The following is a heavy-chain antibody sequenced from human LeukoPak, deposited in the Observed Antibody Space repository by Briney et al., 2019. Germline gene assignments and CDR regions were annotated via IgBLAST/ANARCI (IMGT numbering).Heavy chain of an antibody. CDR1: GYTFTGYY. J-gene: IGHJ4*02. Sequence: ASVKVSCKASGYTFTGYYMHWVRQAPGQGLEWMGWINPNSGGTNYAQKFQGWVTMTRDTSISTAYMELSRLRSDDTAVYYCAREVGYYGSGSYYKRAFDYWGQGTLVTVSS. D-gene: IGHD3-10*01. V-gene: IGHV1-2*04. CDR3: AREVGYYGSGSYYKRAFDY. CDR2: INPNSGGT.